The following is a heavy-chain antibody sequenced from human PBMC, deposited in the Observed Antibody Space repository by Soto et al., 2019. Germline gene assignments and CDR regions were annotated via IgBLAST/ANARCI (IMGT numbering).Heavy chain of an antibody. Sequence: PSQTLSLTCAISGDSVSSNTATWTWIRQSPSRGFEWLGRTYYRSKWYNDYAVFVKSRITITADTSKNQFSLQLNSVTPEDTAVYHCAYSSNWYWFDPWGQGTQVTVSS. CDR2: TYYRSKWYN. CDR1: GDSVSSNTAT. D-gene: IGHD6-13*01. J-gene: IGHJ5*01. CDR3: AYSSNWYWFDP. V-gene: IGHV6-1*01.